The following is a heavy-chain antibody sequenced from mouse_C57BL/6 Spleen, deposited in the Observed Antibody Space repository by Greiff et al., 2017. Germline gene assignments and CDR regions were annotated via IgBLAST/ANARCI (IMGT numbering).Heavy chain of an antibody. CDR2: IYPGDGDT. CDR3: ANTDSADYGCGMDY. D-gene: IGHD3-2*02. V-gene: IGHV1-82*01. Sequence: QVQLQQSGPELVKPGASVKISCKASGYAFSSSWMNWVQQRPGKGLEWIGRIYPGDGDTNYNGKFKGKATLTADKSSSTAYMQLSSLTSEDSAVYYCANTDSADYGCGMDYWGQGTSVTVSS. J-gene: IGHJ4*01. CDR1: GYAFSSSW.